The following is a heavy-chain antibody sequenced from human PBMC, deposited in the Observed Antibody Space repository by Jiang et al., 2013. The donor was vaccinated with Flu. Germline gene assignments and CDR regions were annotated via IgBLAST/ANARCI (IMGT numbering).Heavy chain of an antibody. D-gene: IGHD6-19*01. CDR2: ISYDGSNK. Sequence: VQLLESGGGVVQPGRSLRLSCAASGFTFSSYAMHWVRQAPGKGLEWVAVISYDGSNKYYADSVKGRFTISRDNSKNTLYLQMNSLRAEDTAVYYCAKDQVGSGCVWTTWGQGTLVHRL. V-gene: IGHV3-30-3*01. CDR3: AKDQVGSGCVWTT. J-gene: IGHJ4*02. CDR1: GFTFSSYA.